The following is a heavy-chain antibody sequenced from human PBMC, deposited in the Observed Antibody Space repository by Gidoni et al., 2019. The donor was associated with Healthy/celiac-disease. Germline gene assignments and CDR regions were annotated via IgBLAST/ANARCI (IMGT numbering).Heavy chain of an antibody. V-gene: IGHV3-23*01. J-gene: IGHJ4*02. Sequence: EVQLLESGGGLVQPGGSLRLSCAASGFTFSSYAMSWVRQAPGKGLEWVSAISGSGGSTYYADSVKGRFTISRDNSKNTLYLQMNSLRAEDTAVYYCAKVSGTYDILTGYPYRWGLFDYWGQGTLVTVSS. CDR3: AKVSGTYDILTGYPYRWGLFDY. CDR1: GFTFSSYA. D-gene: IGHD3-9*01. CDR2: ISGSGGST.